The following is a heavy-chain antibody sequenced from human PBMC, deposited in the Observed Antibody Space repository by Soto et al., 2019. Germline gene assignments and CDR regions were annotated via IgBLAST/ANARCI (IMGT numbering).Heavy chain of an antibody. D-gene: IGHD2-2*01. CDR1: GFTFSSYA. Sequence: EVQPLESGGGLVQPGGSLRLSCAASGFTFSSYAMSWVRQAPGKGLEWVSAISGSGGSTYYADSVKGRFTISRDNSKNTLYLQMNSLRAEDTAVYYCAKAHIVVVPAARSGFDYWGQGTLVTVSS. V-gene: IGHV3-23*01. CDR3: AKAHIVVVPAARSGFDY. CDR2: ISGSGGST. J-gene: IGHJ4*02.